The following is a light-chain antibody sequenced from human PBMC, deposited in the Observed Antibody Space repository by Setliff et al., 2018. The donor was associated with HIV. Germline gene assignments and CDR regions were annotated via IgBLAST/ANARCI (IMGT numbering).Light chain of an antibody. V-gene: IGLV2-14*03. Sequence: QSVLTQPASVSGSPGQSITISCTGSSSDVGSYDYVSWYQRFPGKAPKLIIYDVISRPSGISSRFSGSKSGNTASLTISGLQAEDEGYYFCASYTGISAPVLFGGGTK. CDR1: SSDVGSYDY. CDR3: ASYTGISAPVL. J-gene: IGLJ3*02. CDR2: DVI.